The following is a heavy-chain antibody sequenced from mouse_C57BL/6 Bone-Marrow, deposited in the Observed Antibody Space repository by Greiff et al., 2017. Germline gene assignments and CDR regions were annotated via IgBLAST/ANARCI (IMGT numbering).Heavy chain of an antibody. Sequence: ESGPGLAKPSQTLSLTCSVTGYSITSDYWNWIRKFPGNKLEYMGYISYSGSTYYNPSLKSRISITRDTSKNQYYLQLNSVTTEDTATYYCARSYDYDLSYYYAMDYWGQGTSVTVSS. D-gene: IGHD2-4*01. CDR1: GYSITSDY. CDR3: ARSYDYDLSYYYAMDY. CDR2: ISYSGST. V-gene: IGHV3-8*01. J-gene: IGHJ4*01.